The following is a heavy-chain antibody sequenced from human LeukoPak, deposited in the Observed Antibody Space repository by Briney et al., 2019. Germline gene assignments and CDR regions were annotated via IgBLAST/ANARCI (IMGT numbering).Heavy chain of an antibody. CDR1: GFTFSSYA. J-gene: IGHJ5*02. D-gene: IGHD3-3*01. CDR3: ARHERGHTIFGVVIWFDP. CDR2: INHSGST. Sequence: GSLRLSCAASGFTFSSYAMGWVRQPPGKGLEWIGEINHSGSTNYNPSLKSRVTISVDTSKNQFSLKLSSVTAADTAVYYCARHERGHTIFGVVIWFDPWGQGTLVTVSS. V-gene: IGHV4-34*08.